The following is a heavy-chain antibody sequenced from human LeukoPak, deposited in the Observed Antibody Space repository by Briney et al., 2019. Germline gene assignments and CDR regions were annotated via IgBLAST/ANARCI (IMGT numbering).Heavy chain of an antibody. D-gene: IGHD5-24*01. CDR2: INHSGST. CDR1: GGSFSGYY. V-gene: IGHV4-34*01. Sequence: SETLSLTCAVYGGSFSGYYWSWIRQPPGKGLEWIGEINHSGSTNYNPSLKSRVTISQDTSKNQFSLKLSSVTAADTAVFYCAGNPVRNGYPGGFDYWGQGTLVTVSS. CDR3: AGNPVRNGYPGGFDY. J-gene: IGHJ4*02.